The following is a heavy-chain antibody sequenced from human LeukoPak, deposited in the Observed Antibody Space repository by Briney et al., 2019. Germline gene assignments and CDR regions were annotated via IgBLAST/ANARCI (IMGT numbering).Heavy chain of an antibody. J-gene: IGHJ3*02. Sequence: SETLSLTCTVSGGSISSYYWSWIRQPAGKGLEWIGRIYTSGSTNYNPSLKSRVTMSVDTSKNQFSLKLSSVTAADTAVYYCARSGDYVTNDAFDTWGQGTMVTVSS. CDR2: IYTSGST. CDR1: GGSISSYY. CDR3: ARSGDYVTNDAFDT. D-gene: IGHD4-17*01. V-gene: IGHV4-4*07.